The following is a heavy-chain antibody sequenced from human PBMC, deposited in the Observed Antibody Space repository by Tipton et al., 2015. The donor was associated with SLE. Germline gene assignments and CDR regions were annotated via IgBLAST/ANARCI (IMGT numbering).Heavy chain of an antibody. D-gene: IGHD4-17*01. V-gene: IGHV4-39*07. CDR2: IYYSGST. CDR3: ARTRRSMTTVTTGDFDL. Sequence: TLSLTCTVSGESITTGGYYWGWIRQPPGKGLEWIGSIYYSGSTYYNPSLKSRVTISVDTSKNQFSLKLSSVTAADTAVYYCARTRRSMTTVTTGDFDLWGRGTLVTVSS. J-gene: IGHJ2*01. CDR1: GESITTGGYY.